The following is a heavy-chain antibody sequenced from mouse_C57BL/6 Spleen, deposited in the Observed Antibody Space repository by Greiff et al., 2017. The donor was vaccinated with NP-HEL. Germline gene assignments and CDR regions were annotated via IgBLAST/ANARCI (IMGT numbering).Heavy chain of an antibody. CDR1: GFTFSDYY. Sequence: EVKLMESEGGLVQPGSSMKLSCTASGFTFSDYYMAWVRQVPEKGLEWVANINYDGSSTYYLDSLKSRFIISRDNAKNILYLQMSSLKSEDTATYYCARGGLPYYYAMDYWGQGTSVTVSS. V-gene: IGHV5-16*01. CDR2: INYDGSST. J-gene: IGHJ4*01. D-gene: IGHD2-4*01. CDR3: ARGGLPYYYAMDY.